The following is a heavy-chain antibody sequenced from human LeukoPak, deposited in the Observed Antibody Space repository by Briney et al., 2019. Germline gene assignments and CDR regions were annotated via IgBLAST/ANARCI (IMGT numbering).Heavy chain of an antibody. CDR1: GYTFTGYY. Sequence: ASVKVSCKASGYTFTGYYMHWVRQAPGQGLEWMGRINPNSGGTNYAQKFQGRVTMTRDTSISTAYMELSRLRSDDTAMYYCARDSYYDSSGYYYFDYWGQGTLVTVSS. CDR3: ARDSYYDSSGYYYFDY. V-gene: IGHV1-2*06. D-gene: IGHD3-22*01. CDR2: INPNSGGT. J-gene: IGHJ4*02.